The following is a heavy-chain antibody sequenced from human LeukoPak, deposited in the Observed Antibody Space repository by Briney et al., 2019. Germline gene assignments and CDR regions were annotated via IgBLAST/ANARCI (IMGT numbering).Heavy chain of an antibody. J-gene: IGHJ2*01. CDR2: INYSGST. V-gene: IGHV4-59*01. Sequence: PSETLSRTCTVSGGSISSYYWSWIRQPSGKGLEWIGYINYSGSTNYIPSLKSRVSISVDTSKNQFSLNLSSVTAADTAVYYCARARDYVWGSYRYWYFDLWGRGTLVTVSS. CDR3: ARARDYVWGSYRYWYFDL. CDR1: GGSISSYY. D-gene: IGHD3-16*02.